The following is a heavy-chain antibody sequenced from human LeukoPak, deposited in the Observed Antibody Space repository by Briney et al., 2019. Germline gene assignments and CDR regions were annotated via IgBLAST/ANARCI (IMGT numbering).Heavy chain of an antibody. V-gene: IGHV3-23*01. CDR2: MSGSGRGGST. CDR3: VKSGGVRLDP. J-gene: IGHJ5*02. CDR1: VFTFSIYS. Sequence: PGGSLRLSCAASVFTFSIYSMVWVCHAPGKGLEWVSAMSGSGRGGSTYYADSVKGRFTVSRDNSKNTLYLQMNSLRVEDTALYYCVKSGGVRLDPWGQGTLVTVSS. D-gene: IGHD3-16*01.